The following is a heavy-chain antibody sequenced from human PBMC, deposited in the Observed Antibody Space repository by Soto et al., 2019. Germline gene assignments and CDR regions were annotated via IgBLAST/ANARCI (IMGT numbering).Heavy chain of an antibody. CDR1: GYTFIGYG. CDR3: ARDYGDYPTYYAMDI. CDR2: ISTFKGDT. Sequence: QVQLVQSGVEVKEVGASVKVSCEASGYTFIGYGISWVRQAPGQGLEWMGWISTFKGDTNYAQSLQGRLSLTADRSTNTAYMELRSLKSDDTAVYYCARDYGDYPTYYAMDIWGQGTTVAVSS. V-gene: IGHV1-18*01. J-gene: IGHJ6*02. D-gene: IGHD4-17*01.